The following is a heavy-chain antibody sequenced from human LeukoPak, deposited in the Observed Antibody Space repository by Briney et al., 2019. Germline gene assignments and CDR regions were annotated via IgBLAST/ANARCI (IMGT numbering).Heavy chain of an antibody. CDR1: GFTFTTYT. J-gene: IGHJ5*02. D-gene: IGHD6-19*01. CDR2: INAASGNT. Sequence: ASVKVSCKTSGFTFTTYTMHWVRQAPGQRLEWMGWINAASGNTQYSQKFQGRVTITRDTSVSTAYMELSSLRSEDTAVYYCARGAPIRVAVAATFDPWGQGTLVTVPS. V-gene: IGHV1-3*01. CDR3: ARGAPIRVAVAATFDP.